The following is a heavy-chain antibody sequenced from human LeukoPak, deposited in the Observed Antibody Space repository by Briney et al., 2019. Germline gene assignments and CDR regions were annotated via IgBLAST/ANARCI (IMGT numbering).Heavy chain of an antibody. D-gene: IGHD3-9*01. CDR3: ARRPKGILTGYYYFDY. V-gene: IGHV4-34*01. J-gene: IGHJ4*02. CDR2: INHSGST. Sequence: SETLSLTCTVSGGSISSYYWSWIRQPPGKGLEWIGEINHSGSTNYNPSLKSRVTISVDTSKNQFSLKLSSVTAADTAVYYCARRPKGILTGYYYFDYWGQGTLVTVSS. CDR1: GGSISSYY.